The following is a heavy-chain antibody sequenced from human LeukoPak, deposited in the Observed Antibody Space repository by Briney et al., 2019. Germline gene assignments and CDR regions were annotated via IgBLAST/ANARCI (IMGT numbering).Heavy chain of an antibody. CDR2: ISFDGSKQ. CDR3: ARGDGDDDFDY. CDR1: GFTFSSFG. J-gene: IGHJ4*02. Sequence: GGSLRLSCAASGFTFSSFGMHWVRQAPGKGLEWLAVISFDGSKQKYGDSVKGRFTISRDNSQNTLYLQINSLTTADTAVYFCARGDGDDDFDYWGQGTLVTVSS. V-gene: IGHV3-30*03. D-gene: IGHD4-17*01.